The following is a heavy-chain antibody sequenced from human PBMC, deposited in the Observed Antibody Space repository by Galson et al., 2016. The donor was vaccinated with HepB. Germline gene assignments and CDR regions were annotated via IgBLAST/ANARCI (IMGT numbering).Heavy chain of an antibody. Sequence: SVKVSCKASGYAFGTYGISWVRRTPGHGLEWIGWISNYNGRTKYAQKFQGRVSMATETSTNTASMDLRSLTFDDTAVYYCARTHANYALLSSQLDVWGQGSLVTVSS. CDR2: ISNYNGRT. J-gene: IGHJ4*02. D-gene: IGHD1-7*01. CDR3: ARTHANYALLSSQLDV. V-gene: IGHV1-18*04. CDR1: GYAFGTYG.